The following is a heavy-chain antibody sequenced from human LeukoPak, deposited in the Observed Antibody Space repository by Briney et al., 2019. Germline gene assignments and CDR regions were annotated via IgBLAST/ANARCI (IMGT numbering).Heavy chain of an antibody. CDR1: GGSISSYY. Sequence: SETLSLTCTVSGGSISSYYWSWIRQPPGKGLEWIGYIYYSGSTNYNPSLKSRVTISVDTSKNQFSLKLSSVTAADTAVYYCARRSERTGDNFDYWGQGTLVTVSS. CDR2: IYYSGST. CDR3: ARRSERTGDNFDY. V-gene: IGHV4-59*01. J-gene: IGHJ4*02. D-gene: IGHD3/OR15-3a*01.